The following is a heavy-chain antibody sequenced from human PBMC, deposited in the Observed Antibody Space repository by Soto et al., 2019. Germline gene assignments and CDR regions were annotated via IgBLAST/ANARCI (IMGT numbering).Heavy chain of an antibody. J-gene: IGHJ4*02. CDR2: IYWDDDK. Sequence: SGPTLVNSTQTLTLTCTFSGFSLSTSGVGVGWIRQPPGKALEWLALIYWDDDKRYSPSLKSRLTITKDTSKNQVVLTMTNMDPVDTATYYCAHTDSQWELLGFDYWGQGTLVTVSS. CDR3: AHTDSQWELLGFDY. CDR1: GFSLSTSGVG. V-gene: IGHV2-5*02. D-gene: IGHD1-26*01.